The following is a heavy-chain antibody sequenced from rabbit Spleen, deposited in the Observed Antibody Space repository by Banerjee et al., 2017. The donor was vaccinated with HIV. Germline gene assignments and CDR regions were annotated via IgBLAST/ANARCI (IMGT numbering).Heavy chain of an antibody. D-gene: IGHD4-1*01. V-gene: IGHV1S45*01. Sequence: EQLLESGGGLVKPEGSLTLTCRASGFSFSNKAVMCWVRQAPGKGLEWIACIYSGSSGDTYYASWAKGRFTISKTSSTTVTLQMTSLTAADTATYFCARETSSGWGVVSYYFNLWGPGTLVTV. J-gene: IGHJ4*01. CDR3: ARETSSGWGVVSYYFNL. CDR1: GFSFSNKAV. CDR2: IYSGSSGDT.